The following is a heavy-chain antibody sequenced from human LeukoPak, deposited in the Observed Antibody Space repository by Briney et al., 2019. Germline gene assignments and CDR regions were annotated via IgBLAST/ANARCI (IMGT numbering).Heavy chain of an antibody. J-gene: IGHJ4*02. CDR3: ARENDRYGRIDY. CDR1: GGSINSYY. Sequence: SETLSPTCIVSGGSINSYYWSWVRQPPGKGLEWIGYVSYSGSTDYNPSLKSRVTISIDTSKNQFSLRLSSVTAADTAVYYCARENDRYGRIDYWGQGTLVTVSS. V-gene: IGHV4-59*12. D-gene: IGHD5-18*01. CDR2: VSYSGST.